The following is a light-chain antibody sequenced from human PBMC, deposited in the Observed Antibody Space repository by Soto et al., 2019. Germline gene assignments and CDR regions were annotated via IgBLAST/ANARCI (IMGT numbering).Light chain of an antibody. CDR1: SSDVGGYNY. J-gene: IGLJ3*02. V-gene: IGLV2-11*01. Sequence: QSALTQPRSVSGSPGQSVTISCTGTSSDVGGYNYVSWYQQHPDKAPKLIIYDVSKRPSGVPDRFSGSKSGNTASLTISGLQAEDEADYYCFSYAGSFSWVFGGGTKVTVL. CDR3: FSYAGSFSWV. CDR2: DVS.